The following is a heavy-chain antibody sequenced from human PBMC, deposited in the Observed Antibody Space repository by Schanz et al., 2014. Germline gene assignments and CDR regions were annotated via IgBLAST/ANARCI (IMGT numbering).Heavy chain of an antibody. J-gene: IGHJ6*03. Sequence: EVQLVESGGDLVQPGGSQRLSCAASGFIVSSTYMTWVRQAPGKGLEWVSGITRQGTTYYADFVKGRFSISRDNSENTLYLQMNSLRAEDTAVYYCARPSDSSWYMDVWGKGTTVTVSS. CDR1: GFIVSSTY. CDR3: ARPSDSSWYMDV. D-gene: IGHD2-21*02. CDR2: ITRQGTT. V-gene: IGHV3-66*01.